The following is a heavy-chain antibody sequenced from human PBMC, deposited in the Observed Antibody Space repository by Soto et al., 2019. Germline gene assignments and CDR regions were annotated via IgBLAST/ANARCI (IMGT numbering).Heavy chain of an antibody. V-gene: IGHV3-21*04. J-gene: IGHJ4*02. D-gene: IGHD1-26*01. CDR2: NSSNSADI. CDR1: AFTFRRFT. CDR3: AGGRDYDY. Sequence: GSLRLSGAAPAFTFRRFTMNWVRQAPGKGLEWVSTNSSNSADIYYTDALRGRFTISRDNAKNSLHLQMNSLRAADTAVYFCAGGRDYDYWGQGTLVTVSS.